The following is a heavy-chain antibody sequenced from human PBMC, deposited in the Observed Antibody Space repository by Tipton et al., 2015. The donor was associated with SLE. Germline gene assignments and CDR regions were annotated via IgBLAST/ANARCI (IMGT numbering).Heavy chain of an antibody. J-gene: IGHJ4*02. CDR3: AGSSIAARWSFDY. Sequence: TLSLTCTVSGGSISSGNYFWSWIRQPAGKGLEWIGHIYTSGSTNYNPSLKSRVTMSVDTSKNQFSLKLSSVTAADTAVYYCAGSSIAARWSFDYWGQGTLVTVSS. CDR2: IYTSGST. V-gene: IGHV4-61*09. D-gene: IGHD6-6*01. CDR1: GGSISSGNYF.